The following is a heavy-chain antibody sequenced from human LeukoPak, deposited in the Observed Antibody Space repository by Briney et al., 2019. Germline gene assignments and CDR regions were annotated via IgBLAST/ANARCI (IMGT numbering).Heavy chain of an antibody. CDR1: GGSFSGYY. J-gene: IGHJ4*02. V-gene: IGHV3-23*01. CDR2: ISGSGGST. Sequence: ETLSLTCAVYGGSFSGYYWSWIRQAPGKGLEWVSAISGSGGSTYYADSVKGRFTTSRDNSKNTLYLQMNSLRAEDTAVYYCAKDAFKLWSVYYFDYWGQGTLVTVSS. D-gene: IGHD3-10*01. CDR3: AKDAFKLWSVYYFDY.